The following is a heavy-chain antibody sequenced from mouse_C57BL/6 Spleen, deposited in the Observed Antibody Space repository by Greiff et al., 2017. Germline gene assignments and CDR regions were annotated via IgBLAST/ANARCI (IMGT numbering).Heavy chain of an antibody. Sequence: QVQLQQPGAELVKPGASVKMSCKASGYTFTSYWITWVKQRPGQGLEWIGDIYPGSGSTNYNEKFKSKATLTVDTSSSTAYMQLSSLTSEDSAVXYCARYKSNYEGVGYWGQGTTLTVSS. CDR1: GYTFTSYW. J-gene: IGHJ2*01. CDR2: IYPGSGST. D-gene: IGHD2-5*01. CDR3: ARYKSNYEGVGY. V-gene: IGHV1-55*01.